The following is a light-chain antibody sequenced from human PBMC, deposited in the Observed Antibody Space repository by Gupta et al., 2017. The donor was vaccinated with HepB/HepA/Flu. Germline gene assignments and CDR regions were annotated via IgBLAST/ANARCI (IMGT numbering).Light chain of an antibody. Sequence: DVVLTQSPLSLPVTLGQPASISCRSSQSLVFSDGNTFLHWFQQRPGHSPRRLLYQVSKRASGVPERFSGSGSGTDFTLRISRVEAEDVAIYYCVQGTHWPTFGGGTKVEIK. CDR2: QVS. CDR3: VQGTHWPT. CDR1: QSLVFSDGNTF. V-gene: IGKV2-30*01. J-gene: IGKJ4*01.